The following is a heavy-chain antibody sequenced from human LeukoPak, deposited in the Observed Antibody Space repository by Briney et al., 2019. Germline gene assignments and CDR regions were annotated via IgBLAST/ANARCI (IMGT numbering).Heavy chain of an antibody. CDR2: ISSNGGST. V-gene: IGHV3-64D*06. D-gene: IGHD3-10*01. CDR3: VKDGSGSYYTYYFDY. Sequence: GGSLRLSCSASGFTFSRYAMHWVRQAPGKGLEYVSAISSNGGSTYYADSVKGRFTISRDNSKDTLYLQMSSLRTEDTAVYYCVKDGSGSYYTYYFDYWGQGTLVTVSS. CDR1: GFTFSRYA. J-gene: IGHJ4*02.